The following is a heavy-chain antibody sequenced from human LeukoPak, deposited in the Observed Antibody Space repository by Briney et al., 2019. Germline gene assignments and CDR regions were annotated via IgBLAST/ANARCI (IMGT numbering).Heavy chain of an antibody. CDR1: GYTFTGYH. V-gene: IGHV1-2*02. CDR2: INPNSGGT. D-gene: IGHD6-13*01. CDR3: AKDPYSSSWYYFDY. Sequence: ASVKVSCKASGYTFTGYHMHWVRQAPGQGLKWMGWINPNSGGTNYAQKFQGRVTMTRDTSISTAYMELSRLRSDDTAVYYCAKDPYSSSWYYFDYWGQGTLVTVFS. J-gene: IGHJ4*02.